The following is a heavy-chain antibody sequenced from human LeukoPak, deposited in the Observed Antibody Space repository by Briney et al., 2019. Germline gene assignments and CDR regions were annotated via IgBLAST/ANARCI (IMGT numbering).Heavy chain of an antibody. CDR3: ARADHHSIDY. Sequence: GGSLRLSCAASGFTFSWYWMSWVRQAPGKELEWVANINQDGSGSYYVDSVKGRFTISRDNAKNSLFLQLTTLRVDDTAVYYCARADHHSIDYWGQGTLVTDSS. V-gene: IGHV3-7*01. CDR2: INQDGSGS. J-gene: IGHJ4*02. CDR1: GFTFSWYW.